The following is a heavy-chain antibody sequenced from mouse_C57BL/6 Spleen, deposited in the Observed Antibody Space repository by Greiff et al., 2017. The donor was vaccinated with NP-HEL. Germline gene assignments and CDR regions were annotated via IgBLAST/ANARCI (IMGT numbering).Heavy chain of an antibody. J-gene: IGHJ2*01. Sequence: VKLPESGAELARPGASVKLSCTASGYTFTSYGISWVQQRPGPGLECIGEISPRSGNTYYNEKFKVKSTLTADKASCTAYMELRSLTSVDSAVFCCERSDTTGVAKFDYWGQGTTLTVAA. D-gene: IGHD1-1*01. CDR3: ERSDTTGVAKFDY. CDR2: ISPRSGNT. CDR1: GYTFTSYG. V-gene: IGHV1-81*01.